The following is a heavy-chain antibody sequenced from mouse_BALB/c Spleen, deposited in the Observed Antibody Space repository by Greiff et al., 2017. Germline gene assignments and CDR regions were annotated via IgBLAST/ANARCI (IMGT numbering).Heavy chain of an antibody. CDR3: ARGGNYDY. Sequence: LQESGPGLVKPSQSLSLTCSVTGYSITSGYYWNWIRQFPGNKLEWMGYISYDGSNNYNPSLKNRISITRDTSKNQFFLKLNSVTTEDTATYYCARGGNYDYWGQGTTLTVSS. V-gene: IGHV3-6*02. D-gene: IGHD2-1*01. CDR1: GYSITSGYY. CDR2: ISYDGSN. J-gene: IGHJ2*01.